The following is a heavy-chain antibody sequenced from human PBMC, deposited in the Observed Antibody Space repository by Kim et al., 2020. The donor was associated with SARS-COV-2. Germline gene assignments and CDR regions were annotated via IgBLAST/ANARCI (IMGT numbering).Heavy chain of an antibody. CDR1: GGTFSSYA. CDR3: ARGSVAAPIAVAGRRYFDL. D-gene: IGHD6-19*01. V-gene: IGHV1-69*13. Sequence: SVKVSCKASGGTFSSYAISWVRQAPGQGLEWMGGIIPIFGTANYAQKFQGRVTITADESTSTAYMELSSLRSEDTAVYYCARGSVAAPIAVAGRRYFDLWGRGTLVTVSS. J-gene: IGHJ2*01. CDR2: IIPIFGTA.